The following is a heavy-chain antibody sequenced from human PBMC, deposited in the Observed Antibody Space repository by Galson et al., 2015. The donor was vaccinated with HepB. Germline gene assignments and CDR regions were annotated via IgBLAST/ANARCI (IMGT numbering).Heavy chain of an antibody. CDR2: IIPIFGTA. V-gene: IGHV1-69*13. D-gene: IGHD6-6*01. CDR3: ARPPYSSSPWDYYYYGMDV. Sequence: SVKVSCKASGGTFSSYAISWVRQASGQGLEWMGGIIPIFGTANYAQKFQGRVTITADESTSTAYMELSSLRSEDTAVYYCARPPYSSSPWDYYYYGMDVWGQGTTVTVSS. CDR1: GGTFSSYA. J-gene: IGHJ6*02.